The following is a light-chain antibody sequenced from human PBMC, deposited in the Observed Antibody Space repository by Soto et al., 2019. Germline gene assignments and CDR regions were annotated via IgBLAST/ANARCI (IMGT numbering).Light chain of an antibody. CDR2: GIS. J-gene: IGKJ4*01. V-gene: IGKV3-20*01. CDR3: QQYGSSPLT. Sequence: DIMLTQSPGTLSLSPGERATLSCSASKSIGSSYLGWYQQKPGQAPRLLIVGISSRATGIPDRFSGSGSGTDFTLTISKLEPEDFAVYYWQQYGSSPLTFGGGTKVEIK. CDR1: KSIGSSY.